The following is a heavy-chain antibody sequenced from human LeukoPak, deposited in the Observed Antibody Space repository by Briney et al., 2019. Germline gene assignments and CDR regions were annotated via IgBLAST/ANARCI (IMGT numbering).Heavy chain of an antibody. Sequence: GASVKVSCKASGYTFTSYYMHWVRQAPGQGLEWMGWINPNSGGTNYAQKFQGRVTMTRDTSISTAYMELSRLRSDDTAVYYCARGPYYYDSSAPEYWGQGTLVTVSS. V-gene: IGHV1-2*02. CDR2: INPNSGGT. J-gene: IGHJ4*02. CDR1: GYTFTSYY. CDR3: ARGPYYYDSSAPEY. D-gene: IGHD3-22*01.